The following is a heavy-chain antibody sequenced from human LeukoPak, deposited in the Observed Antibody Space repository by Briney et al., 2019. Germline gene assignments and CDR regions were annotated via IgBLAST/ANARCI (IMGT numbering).Heavy chain of an antibody. CDR3: ARDWSSVDFYYMDV. V-gene: IGHV1-18*01. J-gene: IGHJ6*03. CDR1: GYTFTTYG. CDR2: ISAYNGNT. Sequence: ASVKVSCKASGYTFTTYGISWVRQAPGQGLEWMGWISAYNGNTNYAQKFQGRDTMTTDTSTSTAYMELRSLRSDDTAVYYCARDWSSVDFYYMDVWGKGTTVTVSS.